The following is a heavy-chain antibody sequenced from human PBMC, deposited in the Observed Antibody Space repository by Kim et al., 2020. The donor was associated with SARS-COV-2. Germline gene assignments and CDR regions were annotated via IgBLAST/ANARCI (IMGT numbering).Heavy chain of an antibody. D-gene: IGHD3-16*01. CDR2: INPHTGGT. CDR1: GYSFADYF. Sequence: ASVKVSCKASGYSFADYFIHWVRQAPGQGLEWMGRINPHTGGTHFARNFQGRVTLTRDASVNTAYMEMSRLRSDDTAVFYCARSYGNYYYGMDVWGQGTTVTVSS. CDR3: ARSYGNYYYGMDV. J-gene: IGHJ6*02. V-gene: IGHV1-2*06.